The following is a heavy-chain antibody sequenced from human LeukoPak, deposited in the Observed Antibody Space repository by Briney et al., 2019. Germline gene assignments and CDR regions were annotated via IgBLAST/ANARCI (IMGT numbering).Heavy chain of an antibody. V-gene: IGHV4-59*01. CDR1: GGSISSYY. CDR3: ARGSDNTAARVYFDS. CDR2: IYYSGST. D-gene: IGHD1-1*01. J-gene: IGHJ4*02. Sequence: PSETLSLTCTVSGGSISSYYWSWIRQPPGKGLEWIGYIYYSGSTNYNPSLKSRVTISVDTSKNQFSLKLSSVTAADTAVYYCARGSDNTAARVYFDSWGQGILVTVSS.